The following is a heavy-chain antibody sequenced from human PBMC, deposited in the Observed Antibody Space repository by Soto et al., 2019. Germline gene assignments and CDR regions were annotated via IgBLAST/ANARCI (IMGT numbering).Heavy chain of an antibody. D-gene: IGHD2-2*01. Sequence: SQTLSLTCAISGDSLSSNTAAWSWIRQSPSRGLEWLGRTYYRSKWYIDYATSLKSRMTINPDTSKNQFSLQLLSVTPEDTAVYYCARGSSTSTWYWGQGTLVTVS. J-gene: IGHJ1*01. CDR1: GDSLSSNTAA. CDR2: TYYRSKWYI. V-gene: IGHV6-1*01. CDR3: ARGSSTSTWY.